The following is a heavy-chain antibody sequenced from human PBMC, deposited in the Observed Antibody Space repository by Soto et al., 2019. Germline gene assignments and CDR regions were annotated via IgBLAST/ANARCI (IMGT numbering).Heavy chain of an antibody. CDR3: ARVSGIYYYGMDV. Sequence: QVQLQQWGAGLLRPSETLSLTCAVCGGSFSGYYWSWIRQPPGKGLEWIGEINHSGSTNYNPSLKRRVTISVDTSKNQFSLKLSSVTAADTAVYYCARVSGIYYYGMDVWGQGTTVTVSS. J-gene: IGHJ6*02. D-gene: IGHD3-10*01. CDR2: INHSGST. CDR1: GGSFSGYY. V-gene: IGHV4-34*01.